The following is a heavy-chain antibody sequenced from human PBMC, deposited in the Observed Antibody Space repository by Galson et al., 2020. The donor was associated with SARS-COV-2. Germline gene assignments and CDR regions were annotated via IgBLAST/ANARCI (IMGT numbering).Heavy chain of an antibody. CDR3: AGAPRGYDYGMDV. CDR1: GFTVSRNY. D-gene: IGHD3-10*01. Sequence: GGSLRLSCAASGFTVSRNYMRWVRQAPGKGLEWVSDIYVGGDTFYADSVKGRFTISRDNLKNTLYLQINSLRAEDTAVYYCAGAPRGYDYGMDVWGQGTTVTVSS. J-gene: IGHJ6*02. V-gene: IGHV3-53*05. CDR2: IYVGGDT.